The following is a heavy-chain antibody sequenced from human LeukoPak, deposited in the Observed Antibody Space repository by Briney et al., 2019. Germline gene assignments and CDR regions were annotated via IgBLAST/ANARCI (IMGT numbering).Heavy chain of an antibody. CDR2: IGKRGGDI. Sequence: GGSLRLSCAASGFTFSDYHMNWIRQAPGKGLEWVSHIGKRGGDIYYTDSVKGRFTISRDNAKNSLYLQMNSLRDEDTAVYYCARNQGGVDIVVVPAAIFDYWGQGTLVTVSS. J-gene: IGHJ4*02. V-gene: IGHV3-11*04. D-gene: IGHD2-2*01. CDR1: GFTFSDYH. CDR3: ARNQGGVDIVVVPAAIFDY.